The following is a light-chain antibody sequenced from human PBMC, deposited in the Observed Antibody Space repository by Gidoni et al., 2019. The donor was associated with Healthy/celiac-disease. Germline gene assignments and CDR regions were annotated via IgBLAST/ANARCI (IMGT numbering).Light chain of an antibody. J-gene: IGLJ3*02. CDR3: QSADSSGTYEV. Sequence: SYELTQPPSVSVSPGQTARITCSGDALPKQYAYWYQQKPGQAPGLVIYKDSERPSGIPERFSGSSSGTTVTLTISGVQAEDEADYYCQSADSSGTYEVFGGGTKLTV. CDR2: KDS. V-gene: IGLV3-25*03. CDR1: ALPKQY.